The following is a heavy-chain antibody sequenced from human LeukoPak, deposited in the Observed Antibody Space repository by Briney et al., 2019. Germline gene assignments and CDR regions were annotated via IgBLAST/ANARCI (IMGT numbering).Heavy chain of an antibody. CDR3: AREREGIDYYDSSGYYSDAFDI. V-gene: IGHV3-7*01. CDR1: GGSISSYY. Sequence: ETLSLTCTVSGGSISSYYWSWIRQPPGKGLEWVANIKQGGSEKYYVDSVKGRFTISRDNAKNSLYLQMNSRRAEDTAVYYCAREREGIDYYDSSGYYSDAFDIWGQGTMVTVSS. J-gene: IGHJ3*02. CDR2: IKQGGSEK. D-gene: IGHD3-22*01.